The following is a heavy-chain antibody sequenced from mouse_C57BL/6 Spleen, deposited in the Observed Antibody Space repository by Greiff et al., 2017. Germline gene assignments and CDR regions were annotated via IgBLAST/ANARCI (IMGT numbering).Heavy chain of an antibody. CDR2: IYPRSGNT. J-gene: IGHJ3*01. Sequence: VQLVESGAELARPGASVKLSCKASGYTFTSYGISWVKQRPGQGLEWIGEIYPRSGNTYYNEKFKGQATLTADKSSSTAYMELRSLTSEDSAVFFCTKSTMVTPAWFAYWGQGTLVTVSA. D-gene: IGHD2-2*01. CDR1: GYTFTSYG. CDR3: TKSTMVTPAWFAY. V-gene: IGHV1-81*01.